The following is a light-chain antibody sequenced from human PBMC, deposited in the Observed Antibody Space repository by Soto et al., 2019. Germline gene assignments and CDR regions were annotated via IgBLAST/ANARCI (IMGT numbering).Light chain of an antibody. J-gene: IGKJ4*01. V-gene: IGKV3-20*01. CDR2: GAS. Sequence: EIVLTQSPGTLSLSPGERATLSCRASQSVSSSYLAWYQQKPGQAPRLLIYGASSRATGIPDRFSGSGSGTDFNLTISRLEPEDCAVYYCQQYGRSPSFGGGTKVEIK. CDR1: QSVSSSY. CDR3: QQYGRSPS.